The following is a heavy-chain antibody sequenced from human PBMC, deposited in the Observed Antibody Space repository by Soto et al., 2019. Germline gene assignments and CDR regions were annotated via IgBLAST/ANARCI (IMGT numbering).Heavy chain of an antibody. CDR1: GFTFSSYA. CDR3: ARGATYYYDSSGYLTLYYFDY. Sequence: GGSLRLSCAASGFTFSSYAMSWVRQAPGKGLEWVSAISGSGGSTYYADSLKGRFTISRDNSKNTLYLQMNSLRAEDTAVYYCARGATYYYDSSGYLTLYYFDYWGQGTLVTVSS. V-gene: IGHV3-23*01. CDR2: ISGSGGST. D-gene: IGHD3-22*01. J-gene: IGHJ4*02.